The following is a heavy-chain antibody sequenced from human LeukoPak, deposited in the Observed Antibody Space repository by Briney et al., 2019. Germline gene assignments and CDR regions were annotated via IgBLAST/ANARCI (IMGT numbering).Heavy chain of an antibody. D-gene: IGHD1-26*01. CDR3: ARDGGGSYYIFDY. CDR2: ITPIFGTA. V-gene: IGHV1-69*13. Sequence: ASVKVSCKASGGTFSSYAISWVRQAPGQGLEWMGGITPIFGTANYAQKFQGRVTITADESTSTAYMELSSLRSEDTAVYYCARDGGGSYYIFDYWGQGTLVTVSS. CDR1: GGTFSSYA. J-gene: IGHJ4*02.